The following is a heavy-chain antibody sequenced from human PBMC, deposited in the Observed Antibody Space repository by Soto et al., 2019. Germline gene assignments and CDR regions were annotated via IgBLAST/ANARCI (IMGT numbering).Heavy chain of an antibody. Sequence: SVKVSCKASGGTFSSYAISWVRQAPGQGLEWMGGVIPIFGTANYAQKFQGRVTITADKSTSTAYMELSSLRSEDTAVYYCARDTYCSSTSCPKYYYYYYGMDVWGHGTMVTVSS. D-gene: IGHD2-2*01. CDR2: VIPIFGTA. CDR3: ARDTYCSSTSCPKYYYYYYGMDV. J-gene: IGHJ6*02. V-gene: IGHV1-69*06. CDR1: GGTFSSYA.